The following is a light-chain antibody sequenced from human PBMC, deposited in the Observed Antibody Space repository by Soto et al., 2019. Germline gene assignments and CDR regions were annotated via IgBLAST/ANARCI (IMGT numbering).Light chain of an antibody. CDR2: KAS. J-gene: IGKJ1*01. CDR3: DQYNSYWT. Sequence: DIQMTQSPSTLSASVGDRVTITCRASQSISSWLAWYQQKPGKAPKLLIYKASSFESGVPSRFSGSGSGTEFTLTISSLQPDDFATYYCDQYNSYWTFGQGTKVEIK. V-gene: IGKV1-5*03. CDR1: QSISSW.